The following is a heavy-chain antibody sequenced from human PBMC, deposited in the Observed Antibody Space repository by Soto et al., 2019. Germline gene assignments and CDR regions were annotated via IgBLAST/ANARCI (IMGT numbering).Heavy chain of an antibody. CDR1: GGSIRNYY. CDR3: ARASEWELRSKHFDP. J-gene: IGHJ5*02. D-gene: IGHD1-26*01. V-gene: IGHV4-59*01. Sequence: SETLSLTCIVSGGSIRNYYCSCIRQSPGKGLEWIGYIYYTGSTNCNPSLKSRVTMSVDTSKNQFSLKLSSVTAADTAVYYCARASEWELRSKHFDPWGQGTLVTVS. CDR2: IYYTGST.